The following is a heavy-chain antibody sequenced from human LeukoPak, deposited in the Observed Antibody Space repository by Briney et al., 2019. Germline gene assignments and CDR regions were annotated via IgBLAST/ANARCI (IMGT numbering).Heavy chain of an antibody. J-gene: IGHJ4*02. D-gene: IGHD3-10*01. Sequence: PGGSLRLSCVASALTFSSSWMNWARQAPGKGLEWVANINGDGTRRSYVGSVKGRFTISRDDAKNSMYLQMNSLRVEDTAVYYCDYRGEWGQGILVTVSS. V-gene: IGHV3-7*05. CDR3: DYRGE. CDR1: ALTFSSSW. CDR2: INGDGTRR.